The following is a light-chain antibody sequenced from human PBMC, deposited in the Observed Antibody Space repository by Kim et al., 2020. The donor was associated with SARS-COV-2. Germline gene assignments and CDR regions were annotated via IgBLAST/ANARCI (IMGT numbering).Light chain of an antibody. V-gene: IGKV3-15*01. Sequence: SPGERATLSCRASQSVSSNLAWYQQKPGQAPRLLIYGASTRATDIPARFSGSGSGTEFTLTISSLQSEDFAVYYCQQYNDWPPDTFGQGTRLEIK. CDR3: QQYNDWPPDT. CDR1: QSVSSN. J-gene: IGKJ5*01. CDR2: GAS.